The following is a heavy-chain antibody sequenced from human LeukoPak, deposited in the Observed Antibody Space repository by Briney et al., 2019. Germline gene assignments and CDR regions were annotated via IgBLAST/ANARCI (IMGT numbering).Heavy chain of an antibody. CDR1: GGSISSGGYY. J-gene: IGHJ4*02. D-gene: IGHD6-6*01. CDR3: AGVRIAALGRVDY. V-gene: IGHV4-31*03. CDR2: IYYSGST. Sequence: PSQTLSLTCTVSGGSISSGGYYWSWIRQHPGKGLEWIGYIYYSGSTYYNPSLKSRVTISVDTSKNQFSLKLSSVTAADTAVYYCAGVRIAALGRVDYWGQGTLVTVSS.